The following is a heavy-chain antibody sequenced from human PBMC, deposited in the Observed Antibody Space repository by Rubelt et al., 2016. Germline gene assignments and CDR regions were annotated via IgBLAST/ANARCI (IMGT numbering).Heavy chain of an antibody. CDR3: ARVVRAQFDY. J-gene: IGHJ4*02. Sequence: QWGAGLLKPSETLSLTCAVYGGSFSGYYWSWIRQPPGKGLEWIGEINHSGSTNYNPSLKSRVTISVDTSKNQFSLKLSSMTAADTAVYYCARVVRAQFDYWGQGTLVTVSS. D-gene: IGHD2-2*01. V-gene: IGHV4-34*01. CDR1: GGSFSGYY. CDR2: INHSGST.